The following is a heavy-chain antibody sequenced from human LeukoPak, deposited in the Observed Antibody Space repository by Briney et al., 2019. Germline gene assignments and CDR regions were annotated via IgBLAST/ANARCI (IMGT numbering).Heavy chain of an antibody. Sequence: QAGGSLRLSCAASGFTFDDYAMHWVRQAPGKGLEWVSLISGDGGSTYYADSVKGRFTISRDNSKNSLYLQMNSLRTEDTALYYCAKDIVGFWRDNWFDPWGQGTLVTVSS. CDR3: AKDIVGFWRDNWFDP. J-gene: IGHJ5*02. V-gene: IGHV3-43*02. D-gene: IGHD3-3*01. CDR2: ISGDGGST. CDR1: GFTFDDYA.